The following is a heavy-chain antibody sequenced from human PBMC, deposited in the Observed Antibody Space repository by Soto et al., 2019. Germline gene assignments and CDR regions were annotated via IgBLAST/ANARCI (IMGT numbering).Heavy chain of an antibody. J-gene: IGHJ3*02. Sequence: EVQLVESGGGLVQPGRSLRLSCAASGFTFDDYAMHWVRQAPGKGLEWVSGISWNSGSIGYADSVKGLFTISRDNAKNSLYLQMNSLRAEDTALYYCAKGSGSYVQSDAFDIWGQGTMVTVSS. CDR2: ISWNSGSI. V-gene: IGHV3-9*01. D-gene: IGHD3-10*01. CDR3: AKGSGSYVQSDAFDI. CDR1: GFTFDDYA.